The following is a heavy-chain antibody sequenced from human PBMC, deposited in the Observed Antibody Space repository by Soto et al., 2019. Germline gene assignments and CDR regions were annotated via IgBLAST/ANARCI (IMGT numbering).Heavy chain of an antibody. D-gene: IGHD6-19*01. CDR2: ISSSSSTI. CDR3: AREGVSSGWHPDAFDI. CDR1: GFTFSSYS. V-gene: IGHV3-48*01. Sequence: GGSLRLSCAASGFTFSSYSMNWVRQAPGKGLEWVSYISSSSSTIYYADSVKGRFTISRDNAKNSLYLQMNGLRAEDTAVYYCAREGVSSGWHPDAFDIWGQGTMVTVSS. J-gene: IGHJ3*02.